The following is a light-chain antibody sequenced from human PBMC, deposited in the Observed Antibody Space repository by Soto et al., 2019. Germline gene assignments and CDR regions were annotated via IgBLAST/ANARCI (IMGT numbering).Light chain of an antibody. J-gene: IGKJ3*01. CDR2: KAS. V-gene: IGKV1-5*03. CDR3: QQYNSYPFT. CDR1: QSISSW. Sequence: DIQMTQSPSTLSASVGDRVTITCRASQSISSWLAWYQQKPGKAPKLLIYKASSLESGVPSRFSGSGSGTEFTLTISSLQPDGFATYSCQQYNSYPFTFGPGTKVDIK.